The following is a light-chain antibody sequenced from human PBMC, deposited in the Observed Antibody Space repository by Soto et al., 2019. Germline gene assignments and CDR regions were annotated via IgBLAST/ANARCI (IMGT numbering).Light chain of an antibody. CDR2: GAS. CDR3: QQYGSSST. J-gene: IGKJ5*01. V-gene: IGKV3-20*01. Sequence: IGVTQSPGTLSLSPGERATLSCRASQSVSSSYLAWYQQKPGQAPRLLIYGASSRPTGIPDRFSGSGSGTDFTLTISRLEPEDFAVYYCQQYGSSSTFGQGTRLEIK. CDR1: QSVSSSY.